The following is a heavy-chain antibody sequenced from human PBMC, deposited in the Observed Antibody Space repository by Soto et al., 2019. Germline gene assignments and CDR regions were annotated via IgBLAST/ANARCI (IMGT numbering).Heavy chain of an antibody. D-gene: IGHD3-3*01. CDR2: IYYSGST. J-gene: IGHJ6*02. Sequence: SETLSLTCTVSGGSISSYYWSWIRQPPGRGLEWIGYIYYSGSTNYNPSLKSRVTISVDTSKNQFSLKLSSVTAADTAVYYCARGYYDFWSGSYYYYYYGMDVWGQGTTVTVSS. V-gene: IGHV4-59*01. CDR3: ARGYYDFWSGSYYYYYYGMDV. CDR1: GGSISSYY.